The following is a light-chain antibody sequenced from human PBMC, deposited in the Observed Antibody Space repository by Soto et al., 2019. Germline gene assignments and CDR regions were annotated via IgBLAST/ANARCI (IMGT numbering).Light chain of an antibody. CDR3: QQYASSPYT. Sequence: EIVLTQSPGTLSLSPGERATLSCRASQSISSSYLAWYQQKPGQAPRLLIHGASRRATGIPDRFSGRESGTDFTLTITTLEPEDSAVYFCQQYASSPYTFGQGTKVDIK. V-gene: IGKV3-20*01. CDR1: QSISSSY. CDR2: GAS. J-gene: IGKJ2*01.